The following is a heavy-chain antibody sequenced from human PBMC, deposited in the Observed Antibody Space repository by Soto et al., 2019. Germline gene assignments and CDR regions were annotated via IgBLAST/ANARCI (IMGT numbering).Heavy chain of an antibody. CDR3: AKAGGYFIDDY. V-gene: IGHV3-30*18. CDR1: GFTFSSYG. D-gene: IGHD2-21*02. CDR2: ISYDGSNK. J-gene: IGHJ4*02. Sequence: GGSLRLSCAASGFTFSSYGMHWVRQAPGKGLEWVAVISYDGSNKYYADSVKGRFTISRDNSKNTLYLQMNSLRAEDTAVYYCAKAGGYFIDDYWGQGTLVTVSS.